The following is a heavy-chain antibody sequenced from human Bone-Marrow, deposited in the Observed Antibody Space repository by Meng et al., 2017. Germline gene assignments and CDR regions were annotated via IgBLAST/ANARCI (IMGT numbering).Heavy chain of an antibody. Sequence: QVGESGGGLVQPGGSLRLSCPASGFTFSGYSIHWVRQAPGKGLEWVAVISYDGSNKYYADSVKGRFTISRDNSKNTLYLQMNSLRAEDTAVYYCARLVVVAAIDYWGQGTLVTVSS. V-gene: IGHV3-30*03. CDR2: ISYDGSNK. CDR1: GFTFSGYS. CDR3: ARLVVVAAIDY. D-gene: IGHD2-15*01. J-gene: IGHJ4*02.